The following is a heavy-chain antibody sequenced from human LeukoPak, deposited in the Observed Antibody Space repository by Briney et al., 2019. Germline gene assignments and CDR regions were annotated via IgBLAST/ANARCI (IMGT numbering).Heavy chain of an antibody. J-gene: IGHJ4*02. V-gene: IGHV3-21*01. CDR1: GFTFSGYS. D-gene: IGHD3-9*01. CDR3: ARQRGDILPGYYMPRGFDY. CDR2: ISSSSSYT. Sequence: GGSLTLSCAASGFTFSGYSMNWVRQAPGKGLEWVSSISSSSSYTYYADSVKGRFTISRDNAKNSLYLQMNSLRAEDTAVYYCARQRGDILPGYYMPRGFDYWGQGTLVTVSS.